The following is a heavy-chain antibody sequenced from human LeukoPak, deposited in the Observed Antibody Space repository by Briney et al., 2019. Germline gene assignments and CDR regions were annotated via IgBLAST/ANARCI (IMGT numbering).Heavy chain of an antibody. CDR2: IYPGDSDT. CDR3: ARLSYYDSMGPVDY. CDR1: GYTFTNYW. V-gene: IGHV5-51*01. D-gene: IGHD3-22*01. J-gene: IGHJ4*02. Sequence: GESLKISCKGSGYTFTNYWIGWVRQMPGKGLEWMGIIYPGDSDTRYSPSFQGQVTISADKSISTAYLQWSSLKASDTAMYYCARLSYYDSMGPVDYWGQGTLVTVSS.